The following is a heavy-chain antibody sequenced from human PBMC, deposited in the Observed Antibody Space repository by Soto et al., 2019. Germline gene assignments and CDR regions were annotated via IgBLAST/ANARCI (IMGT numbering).Heavy chain of an antibody. J-gene: IGHJ3*02. Sequence: ASVKVSCKASGYTFTSYYMHWVRQAPGQGLEWMGIINPSGGSTSYAQKFQDRDTMTKETSTSTVYIELSSLRSEDTAVYYCASPGPFYCSGGSCYPPDAFDIWGQGTMVTVSS. D-gene: IGHD2-15*01. CDR1: GYTFTSYY. V-gene: IGHV1-46*03. CDR3: ASPGPFYCSGGSCYPPDAFDI. CDR2: INPSGGST.